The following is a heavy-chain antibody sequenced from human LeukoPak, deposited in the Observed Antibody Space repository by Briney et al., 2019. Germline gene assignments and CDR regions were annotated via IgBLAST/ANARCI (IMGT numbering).Heavy chain of an antibody. J-gene: IGHJ4*02. D-gene: IGHD1-20*01. Sequence: ASVKVSCKASGYTFTIYGITWVRQAPGQGLEWMGWISAYNGNTNYAQKLQGRVTMTTDTSTSTAYMELRSLRSDDTAVYYCARDGPPDRIMITGILGGIDYWGQGTLVTVSS. CDR3: ARDGPPDRIMITGILGGIDY. V-gene: IGHV1-18*01. CDR1: GYTFTIYG. CDR2: ISAYNGNT.